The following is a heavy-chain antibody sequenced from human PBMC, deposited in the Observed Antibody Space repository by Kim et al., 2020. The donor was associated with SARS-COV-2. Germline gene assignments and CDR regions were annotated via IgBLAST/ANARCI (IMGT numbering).Heavy chain of an antibody. J-gene: IGHJ5*02. CDR1: GFTFSSYA. D-gene: IGHD6-13*01. CDR2: ISGSGGST. Sequence: GGSLRLSCAASGFTFSSYAMSWVRQAQGKGLEWVSAISGSGGSTYYADSVKGRFTISRDNSKNTLYLQMNSLRAEDTAVYYCAKWGSSWFNNWFDPWGQGTLVTVSS. CDR3: AKWGSSWFNNWFDP. V-gene: IGHV3-23*01.